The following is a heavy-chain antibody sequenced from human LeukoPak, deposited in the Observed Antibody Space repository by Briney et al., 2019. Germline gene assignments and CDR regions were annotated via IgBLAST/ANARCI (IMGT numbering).Heavy chain of an antibody. V-gene: IGHV1-69*04. CDR1: GGTFSSYA. D-gene: IGHD3-9*01. CDR3: ARGGGDYDILTGYPPFDY. J-gene: IGHJ4*02. Sequence: SVKVSCKASGGTFSSYAISWVRQAPGQGLEWMRRIIPILGIANYAQKFQGRVTITADKSTSTAYMELSSLRSEDTAVYYCARGGGDYDILTGYPPFDYWGQGTLVTVSS. CDR2: IIPILGIA.